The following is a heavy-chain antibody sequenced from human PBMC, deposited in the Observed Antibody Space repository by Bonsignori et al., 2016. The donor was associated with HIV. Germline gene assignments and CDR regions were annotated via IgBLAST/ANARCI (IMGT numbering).Heavy chain of an antibody. D-gene: IGHD5-24*01. V-gene: IGHV3-30*18. J-gene: IGHJ6*01. Sequence: QVQLVESGGGVVQPGRSLRLSCAASGFTFSSYGMHWVRQAPGKGLEWVAVISYDGSNKYYADSVKGRFTISRDNSKNTLYLQMNSLRAEDTAVYYCAKGVEMATFWGTARTANYGMD. CDR3: AKGVEMATFWGTARTANYGMD. CDR2: ISYDGSNK. CDR1: GFTFSSYG.